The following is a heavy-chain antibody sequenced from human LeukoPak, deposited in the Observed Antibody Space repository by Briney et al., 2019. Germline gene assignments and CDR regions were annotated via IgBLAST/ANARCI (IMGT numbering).Heavy chain of an antibody. Sequence: PGESLTISCTGSGYTFTSYWIGWVRQMPGKGLEWMGIIYPGDSDTRYSPSFQGQVTISADKSISTAYLQWSSLKASDTAMYYCARRGAVYDILTGYYPPYFDYWGQGTLVTVSS. V-gene: IGHV5-51*03. D-gene: IGHD3-9*01. CDR1: GYTFTSYW. CDR2: IYPGDSDT. J-gene: IGHJ4*02. CDR3: ARRGAVYDILTGYYPPYFDY.